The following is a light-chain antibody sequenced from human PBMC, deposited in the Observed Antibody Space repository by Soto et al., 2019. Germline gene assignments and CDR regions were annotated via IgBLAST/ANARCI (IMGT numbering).Light chain of an antibody. Sequence: QSALTQPASVSGSPGQSITISCTGTRRDVGGYNYVSWYQQHPGKAPRLLIYAVTKRPAAVPARFSGSKSGNTASLTISGLQAEDEADYYCCSYAGSYTFDVFGTGTKLTVL. V-gene: IGLV2-11*01. CDR1: RRDVGGYNY. CDR3: CSYAGSYTFDV. J-gene: IGLJ1*01. CDR2: AVT.